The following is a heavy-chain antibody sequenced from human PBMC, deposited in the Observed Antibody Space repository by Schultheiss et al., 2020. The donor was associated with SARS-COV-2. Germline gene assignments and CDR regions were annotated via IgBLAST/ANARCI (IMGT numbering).Heavy chain of an antibody. V-gene: IGHV4-59*08. Sequence: SETLSLTCTVSGGSISSYYWSWIRQPPGKGLEWIGYIHHSGRTDYNPSLKSRVTISVDTSKNQFSLKLSSVTAADSAVYYCARHPHSLWFGELYWFDPWGQGTLVTVSS. CDR3: ARHPHSLWFGELYWFDP. CDR1: GGSISSYY. D-gene: IGHD3-10*01. CDR2: IHHSGRT. J-gene: IGHJ5*02.